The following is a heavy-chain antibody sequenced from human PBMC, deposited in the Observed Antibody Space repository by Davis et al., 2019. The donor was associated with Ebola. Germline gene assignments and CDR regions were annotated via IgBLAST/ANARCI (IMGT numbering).Heavy chain of an antibody. Sequence: HTGGSLRLSCAASGFTFISYWMHWVRQAPGKGLEWVSSISGVGIKTYYGGSVKGRFTISRDNSKNTLYLQMNRLSAEDTAIYYCAKDVIGDAPRGDFDNWGQGSLVTVSS. V-gene: IGHV3-74*01. J-gene: IGHJ4*02. D-gene: IGHD4-17*01. CDR3: AKDVIGDAPRGDFDN. CDR1: GFTFISYW. CDR2: ISGVGIKT.